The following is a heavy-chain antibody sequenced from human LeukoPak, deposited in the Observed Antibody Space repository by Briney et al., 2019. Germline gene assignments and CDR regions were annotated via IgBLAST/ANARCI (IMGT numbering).Heavy chain of an antibody. CDR1: GFTFSSYS. V-gene: IGHV3-21*01. CDR3: ARDFRVATMLYLDY. Sequence: GGSLRLSCAASGFTFSSYSMNWVRQAPGKGLEWVSSISSSSSYIYYADSVKGRFTISRDNAKNSLYLQMNSLRAEDTAVYYCARDFRVATMLYLDYWGQGTLVTVSS. D-gene: IGHD5-12*01. J-gene: IGHJ4*02. CDR2: ISSSSSYI.